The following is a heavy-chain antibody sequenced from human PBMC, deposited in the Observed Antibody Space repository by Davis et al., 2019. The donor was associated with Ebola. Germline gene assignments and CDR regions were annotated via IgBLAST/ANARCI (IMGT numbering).Heavy chain of an antibody. D-gene: IGHD3-10*01. CDR2: ISSSSSYI. J-gene: IGHJ5*02. V-gene: IGHV3-21*01. CDR1: GFTFSSYS. CDR3: ARSRWFGIKYSWFDP. Sequence: GGSLRLSCAASGFTFSSYSMNWVRQAPGKGLEWVSSISSSSSYIYYADSVKGRFTISRDNAKNSLYLQMNSLRAEDTAVYYCARSRWFGIKYSWFDPWGQGTLVTVSS.